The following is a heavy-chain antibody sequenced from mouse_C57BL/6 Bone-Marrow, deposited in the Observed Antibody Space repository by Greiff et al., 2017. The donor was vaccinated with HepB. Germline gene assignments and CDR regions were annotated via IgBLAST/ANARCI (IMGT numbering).Heavy chain of an antibody. Sequence: QVQLKQPGAELVKPGASVKMSCKASGYTFTSYWITWVKQRPGQGLEWIGDIYPGSGSTNYNEKFKSKATLTVDTSSSTAYMQLSSLTSEDSAVDYCARDYGSSYPWVAYWGQGTLVTVSA. CDR3: ARDYGSSYPWVAY. CDR2: IYPGSGST. V-gene: IGHV1-55*01. J-gene: IGHJ3*01. CDR1: GYTFTSYW. D-gene: IGHD1-1*01.